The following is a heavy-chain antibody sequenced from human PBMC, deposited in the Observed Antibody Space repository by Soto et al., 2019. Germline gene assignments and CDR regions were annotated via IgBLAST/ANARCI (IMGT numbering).Heavy chain of an antibody. CDR3: AKGRYGSYHIHDAFEI. V-gene: IGHV1-46*01. J-gene: IGHJ3*02. CDR2: INPSGGST. CDR1: GYAFASYS. Sequence: GASVKVSCKASGYAFASYSMHWVRQAPGQGLEWMGIINPSGGSTRYAQKFQGGVTLTRDTSTSTVYMDLSSLTSEDTAVYYCAKGRYGSYHIHDAFEIWGQGTMVTVSS. D-gene: IGHD1-26*01.